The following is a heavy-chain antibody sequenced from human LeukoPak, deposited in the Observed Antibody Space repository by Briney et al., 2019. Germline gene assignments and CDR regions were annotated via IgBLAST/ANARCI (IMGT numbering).Heavy chain of an antibody. CDR1: GFTFNSYA. V-gene: IGHV3-23*01. CDR3: GRYYVMDV. Sequence: PGGSLRLSCSASGFTFNSYAMHWVRQAPGKGLEWVSSISDSGGSTYYADSVKGRFTISRDNSKNTLYLQMNSLRAEDTAVYYCGRYYVMDVWGQGTSVTVSS. J-gene: IGHJ6*02. CDR2: ISDSGGST.